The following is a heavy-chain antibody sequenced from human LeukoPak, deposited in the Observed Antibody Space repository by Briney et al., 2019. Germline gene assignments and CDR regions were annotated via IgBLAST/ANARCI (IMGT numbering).Heavy chain of an antibody. CDR3: ARANNSSWHN. Sequence: QSGGSLRLSCATSRFTFSSNWMSWVRHVPGRGLDWVANIKPDGSAQYYAASVKGRFTVSRDNAKNSPYLQMNSLRVEDTAVYYCARANNSSWHNWGQGTLVTVSA. J-gene: IGHJ4*02. CDR2: IKPDGSAQ. D-gene: IGHD6-13*01. CDR1: RFTFSSNW. V-gene: IGHV3-7*01.